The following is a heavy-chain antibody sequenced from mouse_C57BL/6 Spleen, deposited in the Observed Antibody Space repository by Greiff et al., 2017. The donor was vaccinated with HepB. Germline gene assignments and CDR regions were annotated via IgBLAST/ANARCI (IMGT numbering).Heavy chain of an antibody. V-gene: IGHV3-6*01. CDR3: ARAVTIEAWFAY. CDR1: GYSITSGYY. Sequence: DVQLQESGPGLVKPSQSLSLTCSVTGYSITSGYYWNWIRQFPGNKLEWMGYISYDGSNNYNPSLKNRISITRDTSKNQFFLKLNSVTTEDTATYYCARAVTIEAWFAYWGQGTLVTVSA. D-gene: IGHD2-2*01. CDR2: ISYDGSN. J-gene: IGHJ3*01.